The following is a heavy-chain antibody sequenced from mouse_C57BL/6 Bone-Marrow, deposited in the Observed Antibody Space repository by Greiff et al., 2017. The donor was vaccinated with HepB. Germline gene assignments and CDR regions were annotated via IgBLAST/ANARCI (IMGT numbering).Heavy chain of an antibody. J-gene: IGHJ1*03. CDR3: ARSGSNYWYFDV. CDR2: IDTNSGGT. Sequence: VQLQQPGAELVKPGASVKLSCKASGYTFTSYWMHWVKQMPGRGLEWIGRIDTNSGGTKYNEKFKSKATLTVDKPSSTAYMQLSILTSEDSAVYYCARSGSNYWYFDVWGTGTTVTVSS. V-gene: IGHV1-72*01. CDR1: GYTFTSYW. D-gene: IGHD2-5*01.